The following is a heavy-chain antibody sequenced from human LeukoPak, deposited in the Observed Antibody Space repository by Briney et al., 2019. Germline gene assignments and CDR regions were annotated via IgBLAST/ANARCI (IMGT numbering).Heavy chain of an antibody. D-gene: IGHD1-26*01. J-gene: IGHJ5*02. CDR1: GFTFSGSA. V-gene: IGHV3-73*01. Sequence: GGSLRLSCEASGFTFSGSAIHWVRQSSGKGLEWVGQIDKKDKGYATATAYAASVKGRFTISRDDSINTAYLQMKSLKTEDTALYYCSGHSGSYNWFDPWGQGTLVTVSS. CDR3: SGHSGSYNWFDP. CDR2: IDKKDKGYATAT.